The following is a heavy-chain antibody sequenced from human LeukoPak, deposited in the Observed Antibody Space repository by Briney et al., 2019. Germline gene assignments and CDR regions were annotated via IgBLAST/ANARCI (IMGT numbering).Heavy chain of an antibody. CDR2: ISSSSSYI. D-gene: IGHD2-15*01. J-gene: IGHJ3*02. CDR3: ARDCGGGSCYGPYDAFDI. CDR1: GFSFSTYN. V-gene: IGHV3-21*01. Sequence: KAGGSLRLSCAASGFSFSTYNINWVRRAPGKGLEWVSAISSSSSYIYYADSVKGRFTISRDNAKNSLYLQMNSLRAEDTAVYYCARDCGGGSCYGPYDAFDIWGQGTMVTVSS.